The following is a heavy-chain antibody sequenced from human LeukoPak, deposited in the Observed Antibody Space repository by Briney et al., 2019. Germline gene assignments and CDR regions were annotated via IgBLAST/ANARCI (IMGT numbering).Heavy chain of an antibody. CDR2: IYHSGST. Sequence: PSETLSLTCAVSGGSISSGGYSWGWLRQPPGKGLEWIGYIYHSGSTYYNPSLKSRVTISVDRSKNQFSLKLSSVTAADTAVYYCARAKDCGGDCYSSVGAFDIWGQGTMVTVSS. CDR3: ARAKDCGGDCYSSVGAFDI. V-gene: IGHV4-30-2*01. D-gene: IGHD2-21*02. CDR1: GGSISSGGYS. J-gene: IGHJ3*02.